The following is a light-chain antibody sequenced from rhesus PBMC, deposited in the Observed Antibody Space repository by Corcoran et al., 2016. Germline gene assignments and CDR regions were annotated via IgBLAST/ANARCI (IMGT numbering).Light chain of an antibody. CDR2: TAS. CDR3: LQHKRYPRT. J-gene: IGKJ1*01. V-gene: IGKV1-28*02. CDR1: QDISRY. Sequence: DIQMTQSSSSLSASVGDTVTITCRASQDISRYLNWFQQKPGKAPKLLIYTASNLESGVPSRFSGSGSGTEFTLTISSLQPEDFASYYCLQHKRYPRTFGQGTKVEIK.